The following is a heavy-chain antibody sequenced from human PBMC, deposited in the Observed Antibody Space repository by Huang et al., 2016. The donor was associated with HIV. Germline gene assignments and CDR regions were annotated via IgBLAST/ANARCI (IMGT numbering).Heavy chain of an antibody. CDR1: GASIASGSYF. D-gene: IGHD3-3*01. CDR3: ARGRVTSSGVVQSYDY. Sequence: VQLQESGPGLVKPSQTLSLSCNVSGASIASGSYFWNWIRQPAGGGLAWIGHIYTTWSTDYNPSLKSRVAVSSDTSKNQFSLSLRSVTAADTAVYFCARGRVTSSGVVQSYDYWGQGSLVTVSS. CDR2: IYTTWST. J-gene: IGHJ4*02. V-gene: IGHV4-61*09.